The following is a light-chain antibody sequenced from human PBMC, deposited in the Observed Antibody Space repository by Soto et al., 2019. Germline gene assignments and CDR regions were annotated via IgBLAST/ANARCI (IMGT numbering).Light chain of an antibody. Sequence: DIQLTQSPSFLSASLGDRVTITCRSSQAINSNLAWYQQKSGKAPKLLIYAASNLQSGVPSRFSGSVSGTEFPLTTSSPQPGHFATYYCQQLNSYPLSFGGGTQVDIK. J-gene: IGKJ4*01. V-gene: IGKV1-9*01. CDR2: AAS. CDR1: QAINSN. CDR3: QQLNSYPLS.